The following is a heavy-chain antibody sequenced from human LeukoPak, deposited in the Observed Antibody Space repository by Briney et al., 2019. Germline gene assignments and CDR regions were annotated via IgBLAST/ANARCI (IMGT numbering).Heavy chain of an antibody. D-gene: IGHD3-3*01. V-gene: IGHV4-59*01. CDR3: PRARAGYYDFWSGYTLFDY. CDR1: GGSISSYY. CDR2: IYYSGST. J-gene: IGHJ4*02. Sequence: SETLSLTCTVSGGSISSYYWSWIRQPPGKGLQWIGYIYYSGSTNYNPSLKSRVTISVDTSKNQFSLKLSSVTAADTAVYYCPRARAGYYDFWSGYTLFDYWGRGTLVTVSS.